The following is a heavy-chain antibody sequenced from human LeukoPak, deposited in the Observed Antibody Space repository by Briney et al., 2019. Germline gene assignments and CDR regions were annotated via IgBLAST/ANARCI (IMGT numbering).Heavy chain of an antibody. CDR3: ARYLAYSIGY. CDR2: ISSSSSYI. CDR1: GFTFSSYE. J-gene: IGHJ4*02. Sequence: GGSLRLSCAASGFTFSSYEMNWVRQAPGKGLEWVSSISSSSSYIYYADSVKGRFTIPRDNAKNSVYLQMNSLRAEDTAVYYCARYLAYSIGYWGQGTLVTVSS. D-gene: IGHD4-11*01. V-gene: IGHV3-21*01.